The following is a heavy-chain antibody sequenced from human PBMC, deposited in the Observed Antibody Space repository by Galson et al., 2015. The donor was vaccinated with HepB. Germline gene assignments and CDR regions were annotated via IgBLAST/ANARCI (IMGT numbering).Heavy chain of an antibody. V-gene: IGHV3-21*01. CDR3: ARDEGYSSSWWLGEYYYYGMDV. J-gene: IGHJ6*02. D-gene: IGHD6-13*01. CDR2: ISSSSSYI. Sequence: SLRLSCAASGFTFSSYSMNWVRQAPGKGLEWVSSISSSSSYIYYADSVKGRFTISRDNAKNSLYLQMNSLRAEDTAVYYCARDEGYSSSWWLGEYYYYGMDVWGQGTTVTVSS. CDR1: GFTFSSYS.